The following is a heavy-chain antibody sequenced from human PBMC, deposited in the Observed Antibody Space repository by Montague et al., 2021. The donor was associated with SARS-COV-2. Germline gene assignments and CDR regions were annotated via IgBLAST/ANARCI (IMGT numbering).Heavy chain of an antibody. CDR1: GGSISSGGYY. Sequence: TLSLTCTVPGGSISSGGYYWSWIRQHPGKGLEWIGYIYYSGSTYYNPSLKSRVTISVDTSKNQFSLKLSSVTAADTAVYYCARDKVYGSGRGPREGRYYYYYYGIDVWGQGTTVTVSS. CDR2: IYYSGST. J-gene: IGHJ6*02. D-gene: IGHD3-10*01. CDR3: ARDKVYGSGRGPREGRYYYYYYGIDV. V-gene: IGHV4-31*03.